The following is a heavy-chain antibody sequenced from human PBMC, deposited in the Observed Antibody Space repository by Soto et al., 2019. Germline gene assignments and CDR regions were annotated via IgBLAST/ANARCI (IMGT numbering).Heavy chain of an antibody. Sequence: GGSLRLSCAGSGFPFYNYGINWVRQAPGKGLEWVAIISFDGTTKVYADSVQGRFTISRDNSKNTVFLQMNGLRVEDTAVYYCAKDATYYYNNLPRAYFDSWGQGTPVTVSS. CDR2: ISFDGTTK. CDR3: AKDATYYYNNLPRAYFDS. V-gene: IGHV3-30*18. J-gene: IGHJ4*02. D-gene: IGHD3-22*01. CDR1: GFPFYNYG.